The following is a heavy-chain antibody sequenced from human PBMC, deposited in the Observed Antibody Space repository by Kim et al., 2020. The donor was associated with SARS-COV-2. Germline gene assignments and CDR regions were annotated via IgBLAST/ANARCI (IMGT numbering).Heavy chain of an antibody. D-gene: IGHD5-12*01. CDR3: ARLAWGGYNPYFDY. J-gene: IGHJ4*02. V-gene: IGHV1-69*02. Sequence: RFQGRVTITADKSTSTAYMELSSLRSEDTAVYYCARLAWGGYNPYFDYWGQGTLVTVSS.